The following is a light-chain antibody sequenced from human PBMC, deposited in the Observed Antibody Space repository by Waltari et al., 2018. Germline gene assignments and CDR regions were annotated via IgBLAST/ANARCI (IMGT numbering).Light chain of an antibody. J-gene: IGLJ3*02. V-gene: IGLV4-69*01. CDR1: SGHSNNI. CDR3: QSGGHGTWV. Sequence: QLVLTQSPSASASLGASFKLTCPLSSGHSNNIIASLQQQPEKGPRYLMKVNSDGSHSKGDEIPDRFSGSSSGAERYLTISSLQSEDEADYYCQSGGHGTWVFGGGTKLTVL. CDR2: VNSDGSH.